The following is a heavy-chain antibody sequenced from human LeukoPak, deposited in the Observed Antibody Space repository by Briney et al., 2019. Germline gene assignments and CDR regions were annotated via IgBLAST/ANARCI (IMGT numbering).Heavy chain of an antibody. CDR3: ARVWGPHYTPYDY. Sequence: GGSLRLSCAASGFTFSSYAMSWVRQAPGKGLEWVANIKQDGSEKYYVDSVKGRFTISRDNAKNSLYLQMNSLRAEDTAVYYCARVWGPHYTPYDYWGQGTLVTVSS. J-gene: IGHJ4*02. CDR1: GFTFSSYA. V-gene: IGHV3-7*01. D-gene: IGHD7-27*01. CDR2: IKQDGSEK.